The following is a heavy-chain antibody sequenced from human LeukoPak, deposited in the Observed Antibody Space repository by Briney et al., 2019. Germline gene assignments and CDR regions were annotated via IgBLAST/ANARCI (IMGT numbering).Heavy chain of an antibody. J-gene: IGHJ2*01. D-gene: IGHD3-10*01. CDR1: GFTFSSYA. V-gene: IGHV3-23*01. CDR2: ISGSGGST. Sequence: GGSLRLSCAASGFTFSSYAMSWVRQAPGKGLEWVSGISGSGGSTHYADSVKGRFTISRDTSKNTLYLQMNSLRAEDTAVYYCAKDSGFGESYWYFDLWGRGTLVTVSS. CDR3: AKDSGFGESYWYFDL.